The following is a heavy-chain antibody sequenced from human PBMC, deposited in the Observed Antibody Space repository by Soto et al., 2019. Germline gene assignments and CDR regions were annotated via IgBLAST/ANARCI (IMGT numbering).Heavy chain of an antibody. CDR2: IYSSGST. CDR3: ARVPAAKSYYYMDV. CDR1: GGSISSYY. J-gene: IGHJ6*03. V-gene: IGHV4-59*01. D-gene: IGHD2-2*01. Sequence: SETLSLTCTVSGGSISSYYWSWIRQPPGKGLEWIGYIYSSGSTNYNPSLKSRVTISVDTSKNQFSLKLSSVTAADTAVYYCARVPAAKSYYYMDVWGKGTTVTVSS.